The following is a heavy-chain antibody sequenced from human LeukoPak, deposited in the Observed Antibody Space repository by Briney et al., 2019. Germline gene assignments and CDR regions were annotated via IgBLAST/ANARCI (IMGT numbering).Heavy chain of an antibody. D-gene: IGHD7-27*01. CDR2: INPNSGGT. V-gene: IGHV1-2*02. CDR1: GYTFTGYY. CDR3: ARGPQDLLGGSSPTAYFDY. J-gene: IGHJ4*02. Sequence: GASVKVSCKASGYTFTGYYMHWVRQAPGQGLEWMGWINPNSGGTNYAQKFQGRVTMTRDTSISTAYMELSRLRSDDTAVYYCARGPQDLLGGSSPTAYFDYWGQGTLVTVSS.